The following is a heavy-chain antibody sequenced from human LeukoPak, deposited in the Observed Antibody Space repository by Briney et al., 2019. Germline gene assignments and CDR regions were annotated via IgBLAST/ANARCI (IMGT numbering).Heavy chain of an antibody. D-gene: IGHD3-22*01. Sequence: GGSLRLSCAASGFTVSSNYMSWVRQAPGKGLEWVSVIYSGGSTYYADSVKGRFTISRDNAKNSLYLQMNSLRAEDTAVYYCARDGYYDSSGYVLGYFDYWGQGTLVTVSS. J-gene: IGHJ4*02. CDR1: GFTVSSNY. CDR2: IYSGGST. CDR3: ARDGYYDSSGYVLGYFDY. V-gene: IGHV3-53*01.